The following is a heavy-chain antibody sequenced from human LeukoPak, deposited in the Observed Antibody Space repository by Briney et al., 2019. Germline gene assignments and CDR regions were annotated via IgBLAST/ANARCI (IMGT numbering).Heavy chain of an antibody. D-gene: IGHD6-19*01. CDR3: ARHNLGEWLVTFDY. V-gene: IGHV4-59*08. CDR2: IYYSGST. CDR1: GGSISSYY. J-gene: IGHJ4*02. Sequence: SSETLSLTCTVSGGSISSYYWSWIRQPQGKGLEWIGYIYYSGSTNYNPSLKSRVTISVDTSKNQFSLKLSSVTAADTAVYYCARHNLGEWLVTFDYWGQGTLVTVSS.